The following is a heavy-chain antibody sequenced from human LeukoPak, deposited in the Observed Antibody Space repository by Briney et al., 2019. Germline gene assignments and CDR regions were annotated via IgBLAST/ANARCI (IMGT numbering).Heavy chain of an antibody. CDR2: MNPNSGNT. V-gene: IGHV1-8*03. D-gene: IGHD3-3*01. CDR1: GYTFTSYD. CDR3: ARVGYDFWSGSNYAFDI. Sequence: AASVKVSCKASGYTFTSYDINWVRQATGQGLEWMGWMNPNSGNTGYAQKFQGRVTITRNTSISTAYMELSSLRSEDTAVYYCARVGYDFWSGSNYAFDIWGQGTMVTVSS. J-gene: IGHJ3*02.